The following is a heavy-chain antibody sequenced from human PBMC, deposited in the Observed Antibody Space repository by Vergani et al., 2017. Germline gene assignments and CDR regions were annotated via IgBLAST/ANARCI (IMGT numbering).Heavy chain of an antibody. Sequence: QVQLVQSGAEVKKPGASVKVSCKASGYTFTSYDINWVRQATGQGLEWMGWMNPNSGNTGYAQKFQGRVTMTRNTSISTAYMELSSLRSEDTAVYYCARDKKNFNYYGSGAIDYWGQGTLVTVSS. CDR1: GYTFTSYD. J-gene: IGHJ4*02. CDR3: ARDKKNFNYYGSGAIDY. CDR2: MNPNSGNT. D-gene: IGHD3-10*01. V-gene: IGHV1-8*01.